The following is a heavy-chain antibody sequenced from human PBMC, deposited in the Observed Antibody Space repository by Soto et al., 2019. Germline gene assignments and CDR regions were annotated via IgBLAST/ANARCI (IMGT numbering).Heavy chain of an antibody. CDR2: INAGNGNT. CDR1: GYTFTSSA. V-gene: IGHV1-3*01. D-gene: IGHD3-3*01. Sequence: ASVKVSCKASGYTFTSSAMHWVRQAPGQRLEWMGWINAGNGNTKYSQKFQGRVTLTRDTSASTAYMELSSLRSEDTAVYYCARGDVFGSGYSKFYYYYRDVWGKGTTVPVSS. J-gene: IGHJ6*03. CDR3: ARGDVFGSGYSKFYYYYRDV.